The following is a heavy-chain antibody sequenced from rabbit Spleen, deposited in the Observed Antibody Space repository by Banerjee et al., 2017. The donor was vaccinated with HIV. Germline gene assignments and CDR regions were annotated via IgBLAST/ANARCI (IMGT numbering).Heavy chain of an antibody. D-gene: IGHD8-1*01. V-gene: IGHV1S40*01. Sequence: QSLEESGGDLVKPGGTLTLTCTASGFSFSSSDYMCWVRQAPGTGLEWIGYIDPVFGITYYANWVNGRFSISRENAQNTVFLQMTSLTAADTATYFCARDGTGGSYFALWGPGTLVTVS. CDR1: GFSFSSSDY. CDR2: IDPVFGIT. J-gene: IGHJ4*01. CDR3: ARDGTGGSYFAL.